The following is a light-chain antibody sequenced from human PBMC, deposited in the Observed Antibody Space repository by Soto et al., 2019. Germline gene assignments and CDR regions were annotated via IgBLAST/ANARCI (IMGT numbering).Light chain of an antibody. Sequence: DIQMTKSPSSLSASVGDRVTITCRASQSISNYLNWYQRNPGKAPKLMIFAASSLQSGVPSRFSGSVSGTDFTLTISSMQPEDFATYYFQQSYSIPLTFGQRTKVEIK. CDR2: AAS. CDR1: QSISNY. V-gene: IGKV1-39*01. CDR3: QQSYSIPLT. J-gene: IGKJ1*01.